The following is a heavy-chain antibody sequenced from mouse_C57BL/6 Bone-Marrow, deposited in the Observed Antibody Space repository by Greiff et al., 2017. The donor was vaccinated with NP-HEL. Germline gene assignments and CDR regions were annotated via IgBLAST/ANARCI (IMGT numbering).Heavy chain of an antibody. CDR1: GYTFTNYW. CDR2: IHPNSGST. Sequence: QVHVKQPGAELVKPGASVKLSCKASGYTFTNYWMHWVKQRPGQGLEWIGMIHPNSGSTNYNEKFKSKATLTVDKSSSTAYMQLSSLTSEDSAVYYCSRYLDYWGQGTSVTVSS. V-gene: IGHV1-64*01. CDR3: SRYLDY. J-gene: IGHJ4*01.